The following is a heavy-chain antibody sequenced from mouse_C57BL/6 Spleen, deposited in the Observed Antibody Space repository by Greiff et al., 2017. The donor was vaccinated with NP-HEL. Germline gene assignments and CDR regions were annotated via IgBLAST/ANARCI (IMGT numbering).Heavy chain of an antibody. CDR1: GYSFTGYY. D-gene: IGHD1-1*01. Sequence: EVQLQQSGPELVKPGASVKISCKASGYSFTGYYMNWVKQSPEKSLEWIGEINPSTGGTTYNQKFKAKATLTVDKSSSTAYMQLKSLTSEDSAVYYCARRALLLRYAMDYWGQGTSVTVSS. J-gene: IGHJ4*01. CDR3: ARRALLLRYAMDY. V-gene: IGHV1-42*01. CDR2: INPSTGGT.